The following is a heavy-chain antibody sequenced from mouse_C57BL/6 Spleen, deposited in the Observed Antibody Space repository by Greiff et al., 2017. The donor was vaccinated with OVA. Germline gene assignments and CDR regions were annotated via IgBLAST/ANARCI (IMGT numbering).Heavy chain of an antibody. D-gene: IGHD1-1*01. J-gene: IGHJ2*01. CDR1: GFTFSSYA. CDR2: ISDGGSYT. Sequence: EVQGVESGGGLVKPGGSLKLSCAASGFTFSSYAMSWVRQTPEKRLEWVATISDGGSYTYYPDNVKGRFTISRDNAKNNLYLQMSHLKSEDTAMYYCAREGYYYGSSGNYFDYWGQGTTLTVSS. V-gene: IGHV5-4*01. CDR3: AREGYYYGSSGNYFDY.